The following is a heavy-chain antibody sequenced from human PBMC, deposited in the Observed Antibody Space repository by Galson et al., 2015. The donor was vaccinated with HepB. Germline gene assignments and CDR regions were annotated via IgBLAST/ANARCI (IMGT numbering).Heavy chain of an antibody. D-gene: IGHD2-2*01. J-gene: IGHJ4*02. Sequence: SLRLSCAASGFTFSNYAMSWVRQAPGKGLEWVSVISGSGDKKSYADSVKGRFTISRDNSKSTLYLQMNSLRAEDTALYYCAKSLVAISSAPGDYWGQGTLVTVSS. V-gene: IGHV3-23*01. CDR3: AKSLVAISSAPGDY. CDR1: GFTFSNYA. CDR2: ISGSGDKK.